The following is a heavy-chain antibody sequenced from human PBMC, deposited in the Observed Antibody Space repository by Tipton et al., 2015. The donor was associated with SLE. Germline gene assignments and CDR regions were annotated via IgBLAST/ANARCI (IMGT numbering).Heavy chain of an antibody. J-gene: IGHJ3*02. D-gene: IGHD1-1*01. Sequence: TLSLTCTVSGSSITAYYWSRIRQPPGKGLEWLAYIYYSGSTNYNPSLKSRVTISVDTSKNQVSLNLASVTAADAAVYYCARGEPEGLTTNTFDIWGQGTEVTVAS. CDR2: IYYSGST. V-gene: IGHV4-59*01. CDR3: ARGEPEGLTTNTFDI. CDR1: GSSITAYY.